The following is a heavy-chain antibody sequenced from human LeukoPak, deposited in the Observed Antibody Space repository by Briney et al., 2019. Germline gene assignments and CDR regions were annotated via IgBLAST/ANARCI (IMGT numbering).Heavy chain of an antibody. D-gene: IGHD3-10*01. Sequence: SETLSHTCIVSGGSINSYYWSWIRQPPGKGLEWIGYIYYSGSTNYNPSLESRATISVDTSKKQFSLRLSSVTAADTAVYYCARLEVITMVRGVIITEGWFNPWGQGTLVTVSS. J-gene: IGHJ5*02. CDR2: IYYSGST. CDR3: ARLEVITMVRGVIITEGWFNP. V-gene: IGHV4-59*08. CDR1: GGSINSYY.